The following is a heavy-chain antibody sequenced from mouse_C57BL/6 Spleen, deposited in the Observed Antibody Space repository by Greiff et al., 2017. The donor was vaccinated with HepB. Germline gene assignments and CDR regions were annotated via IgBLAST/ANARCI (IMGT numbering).Heavy chain of an antibody. CDR2: INPSSGYT. CDR1: GYTFTSYW. V-gene: IGHV1-7*01. D-gene: IGHD2-3*01. CDR3: ARGVTTYYAMDY. J-gene: IGHJ4*01. Sequence: QVQLKQSGAELAKPGASVKLSCKASGYTFTSYWMHWVKQRPGQGLEWIGYINPSSGYTKYNQKFKDKATLTADKSSSTAYMKLSSLTYEDSAVYYCARGVTTYYAMDYWGQGTSVTVSS.